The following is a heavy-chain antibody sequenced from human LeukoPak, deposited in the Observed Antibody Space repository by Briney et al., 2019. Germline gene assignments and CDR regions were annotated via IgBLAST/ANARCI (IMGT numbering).Heavy chain of an antibody. CDR2: ISAHNDNT. Sequence: ASVKVSCKAPGYTFTRNGITWVRQAPGQGLEWMGWISAHNDNTKYAQKLQGRVTMTTETSTNTAYMELRSLTSDDTAVYYCAGDGPRYCSGGICYSDHWGQGTLVTVSS. J-gene: IGHJ4*02. CDR1: GYTFTRNG. CDR3: AGDGPRYCSGGICYSDH. V-gene: IGHV1-18*01. D-gene: IGHD2-15*01.